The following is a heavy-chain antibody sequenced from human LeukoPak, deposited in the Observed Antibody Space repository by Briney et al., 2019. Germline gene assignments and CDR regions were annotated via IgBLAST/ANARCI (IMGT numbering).Heavy chain of an antibody. Sequence: PGGSLRLTCAASGFSLSSYAMRWVRQAPGKGLEWVSGITGSGGTTHYADSVKGRFTISRDNSKNTLYLQMNSLRAEDTAVYYCAKGYYSGSCCYFDYWGQGTLVTVSS. V-gene: IGHV3-23*01. CDR3: AKGYYSGSCCYFDY. CDR1: GFSLSSYA. J-gene: IGHJ4*02. D-gene: IGHD1-26*01. CDR2: ITGSGGTT.